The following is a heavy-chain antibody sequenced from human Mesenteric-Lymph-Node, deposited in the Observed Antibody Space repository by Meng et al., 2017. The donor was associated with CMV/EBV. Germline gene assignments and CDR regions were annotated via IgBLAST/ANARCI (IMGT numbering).Heavy chain of an antibody. J-gene: IGHJ4*02. CDR2: INPNSGGT. D-gene: IGHD6-13*01. V-gene: IGHV1-2*02. Sequence: ASVKVSCKTSGYTFTGYHIHWVRQAPGQGLEWMGWINPNSGGTNYAQKFQGRVTMTRDTSISTAYMELSRLRSDDTAVYYCARSGSSWYSGKRFDYWGQGTLVTVSS. CDR1: GYTFTGYH. CDR3: ARSGSSWYSGKRFDY.